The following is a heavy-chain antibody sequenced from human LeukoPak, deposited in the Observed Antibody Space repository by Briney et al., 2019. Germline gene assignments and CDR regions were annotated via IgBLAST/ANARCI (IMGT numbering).Heavy chain of an antibody. CDR3: SRVDFWSGYYSYYYYMDV. V-gene: IGHV3-7*04. CDR2: IKQDGSEK. CDR1: GFTFSIYW. J-gene: IGHJ6*03. D-gene: IGHD3-3*01. Sequence: RAGGSLRLSCAASGFTFSIYWMIWVREAPGKGGEGVANIKQDGSEKYYVDSVKGRFTISRDNAKNSLYLQMNSLRAEDTAVYYCSRVDFWSGYYSYYYYMDVWGKGTTVTVSS.